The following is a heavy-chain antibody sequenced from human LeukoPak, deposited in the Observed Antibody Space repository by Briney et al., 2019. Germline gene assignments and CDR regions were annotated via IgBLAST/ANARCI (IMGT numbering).Heavy chain of an antibody. CDR1: GFTFSSYG. Sequence: GGSLRLSCAASGFTFSSYGMHWVRQAPGKGLEWVAVIWYDGSNKYYADSVKGRFTISRDNSKNTLYLQMNSLRAEDTAVYYCARDGSSWYFDYWGQGTLVTVSS. V-gene: IGHV3-33*01. CDR2: IWYDGSNK. CDR3: ARDGSSWYFDY. D-gene: IGHD6-13*01. J-gene: IGHJ4*02.